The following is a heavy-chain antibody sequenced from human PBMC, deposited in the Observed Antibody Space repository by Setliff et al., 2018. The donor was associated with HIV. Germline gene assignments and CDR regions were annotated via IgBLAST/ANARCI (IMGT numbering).Heavy chain of an antibody. Sequence: PSETLSLTCNVSGASVSSSSNYWGWIRQPPGKGLEWIGSIYYSGNTYYNPSLNSRVTISVDTSKNHFSLKLTSVTAADTAVYYCTRTQPYCGGDCSHDYWGQGTLVTVSSGESSPPPRDLAGCHLLPGALALQSQCDDWFDPWGQGSLVTVSS. CDR2: IYYSGNT. J-gene: IGHJ5*02. CDR1: GASVSSSSNY. V-gene: IGHV4-39*02. D-gene: IGHD2-21*02. CDR3: TRTQPYCGGDCSHDYWGQGTLVTVSSGESSPPPRDLAGCHLLPGALALQSQCDDWFDP.